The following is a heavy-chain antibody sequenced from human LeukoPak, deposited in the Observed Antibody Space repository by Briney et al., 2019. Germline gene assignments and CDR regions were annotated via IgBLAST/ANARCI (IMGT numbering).Heavy chain of an antibody. V-gene: IGHV4-59*01. J-gene: IGHJ4*02. Sequence: SETLSLTCTVPGGSISSYYWSWIRQPPGKGLEWIGYIYYSGSTNYNPSLKSRVTISVDTSKNQFSLKLSSVTAADTAVYYCARSGYSYGGNYFDYWGQGTLVTVSS. CDR1: GGSISSYY. CDR3: ARSGYSYGGNYFDY. D-gene: IGHD5-18*01. CDR2: IYYSGST.